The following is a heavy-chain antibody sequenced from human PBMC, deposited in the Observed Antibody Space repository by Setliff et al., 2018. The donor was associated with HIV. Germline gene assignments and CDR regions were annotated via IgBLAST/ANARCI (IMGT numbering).Heavy chain of an antibody. CDR1: GGTFSSYA. V-gene: IGHV1-69*13. CDR2: IIPMFGTA. D-gene: IGHD1-26*01. CDR3: AREGNSGHGGQIEFDY. J-gene: IGHJ4*02. Sequence: ASVKVSCKASGGTFSSYAISWVRQAPGQGLEWMGGIIPMFGTANYAQKFQGRVTIAADESTSTVYMELSSLRSDDTALYYCAREGNSGHGGQIEFDYWGQGTLVTVSS.